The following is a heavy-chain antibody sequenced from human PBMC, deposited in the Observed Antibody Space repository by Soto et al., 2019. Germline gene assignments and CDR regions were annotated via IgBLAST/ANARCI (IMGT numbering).Heavy chain of an antibody. J-gene: IGHJ4*02. V-gene: IGHV1-46*01. CDR1: GYTFTSYY. CDR2: INPSGGST. D-gene: IGHD6-13*01. CDR3: ARGYRQSGYSSSWVFDY. Sequence: ASVKVSCKASGYTFTSYYMHWVRQAPGQGLEWMGIINPSGGSTSYAQKFQGRVTMTRDTSTSTVYMELSSVTAADTAVYFCARGYRQSGYSSSWVFDYWGQGTLVTVSS.